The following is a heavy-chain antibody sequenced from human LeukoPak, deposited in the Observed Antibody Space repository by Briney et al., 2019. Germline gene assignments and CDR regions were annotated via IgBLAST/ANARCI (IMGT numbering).Heavy chain of an antibody. Sequence: GGSLRLSCAASGFTFSSYAMSWVRQAPGKGLEWVSAISGSGGSTYYADSVKGRFTISRDNSKNTLYLQMNSLRAEDTAVYYCANEPQYYYDSSGHFDYWGQGTLVTVSS. V-gene: IGHV3-23*01. J-gene: IGHJ4*02. D-gene: IGHD3-22*01. CDR1: GFTFSSYA. CDR3: ANEPQYYYDSSGHFDY. CDR2: ISGSGGST.